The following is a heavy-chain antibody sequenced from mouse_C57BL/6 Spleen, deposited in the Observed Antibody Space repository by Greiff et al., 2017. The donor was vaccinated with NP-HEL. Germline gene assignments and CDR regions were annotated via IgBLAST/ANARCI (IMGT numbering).Heavy chain of an antibody. CDR3: ARRVLGFFDY. Sequence: DVQLVESGGGLVKPGGSLKLSCAASGFTFSDYGMHWVRQAPEKGLEWVAYISSGSSTIYYADTVKGRFTISRDNAKNTLFLQMTSLRSEDTAMYYCARRVLGFFDYWGQGTTLTVSS. CDR2: ISSGSSTI. V-gene: IGHV5-17*01. J-gene: IGHJ2*01. CDR1: GFTFSDYG. D-gene: IGHD4-1*01.